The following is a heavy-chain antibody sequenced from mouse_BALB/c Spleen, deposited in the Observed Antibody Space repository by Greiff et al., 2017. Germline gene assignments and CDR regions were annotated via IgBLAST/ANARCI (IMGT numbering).Heavy chain of an antibody. J-gene: IGHJ1*01. Sequence: VQLQQPGAELVKPGTSVKLSCKASGYNFTSYWINWVKLRPGQGLEWIGDIYPGSGSTNYNEKFKSKATLTVDTSSSTAYMQLSSLASEDSALYYCARIYGYFDVWGAGTTVTVSS. CDR1: GYNFTSYW. CDR3: ARIYGYFDV. V-gene: IGHV1-55*01. CDR2: IYPGSGST.